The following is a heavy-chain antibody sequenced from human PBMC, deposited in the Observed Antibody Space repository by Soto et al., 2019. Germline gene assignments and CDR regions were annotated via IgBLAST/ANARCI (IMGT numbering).Heavy chain of an antibody. CDR1: GVTFSSYA. J-gene: IGHJ6*02. CDR3: AAYCTNGVCKKNYYGMDV. Sequence: SVKVSGKASGVTFSSYAISWVRQAPGQGLEWMGGIIPIFGTANYAQKFQGRVTITADESTSTAYMELSSLRSEDTAVYYCAAYCTNGVCKKNYYGMDVWGQGTTVTVSS. V-gene: IGHV1-69*13. CDR2: IIPIFGTA. D-gene: IGHD2-8*01.